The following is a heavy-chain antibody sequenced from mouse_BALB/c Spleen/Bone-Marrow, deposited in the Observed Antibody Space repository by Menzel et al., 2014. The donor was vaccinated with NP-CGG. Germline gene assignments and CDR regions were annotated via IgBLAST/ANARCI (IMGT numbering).Heavy chain of an antibody. CDR3: ARDSFLITRALDY. D-gene: IGHD2-4*01. CDR1: GFSLTGYG. J-gene: IGHJ4*01. Sequence: QVQLQQSGPGLVAPSQSLSITCTVSGFSLTGYGVSWVRQSPGKGLEWLGMLWGDGSTDYNSALKSRLSISKDNSKSXVFLKMNILQTDDTARYYCARDSFLITRALDYWGQGTSVTVSS. CDR2: LWGDGST. V-gene: IGHV2-6-7*01.